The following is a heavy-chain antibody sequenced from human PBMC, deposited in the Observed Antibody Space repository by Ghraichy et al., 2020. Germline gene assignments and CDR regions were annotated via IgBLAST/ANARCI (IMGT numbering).Heavy chain of an antibody. V-gene: IGHV4-59*08. D-gene: IGHD1-14*01. CDR1: GGSMNSYY. CDR2: KYFSGSP. J-gene: IGHJ5*02. CDR3: ARQGDGTTWFDP. Sequence: SQTLSLTCTVSGGSMNSYYWSWIRQPPGKGLEWIAYKYFSGSPKYNPSLRSRVTISVDTSKNEFSLKMTSGTAAETAVYYCARQGDGTTWFDPWGQGTLVTVSS.